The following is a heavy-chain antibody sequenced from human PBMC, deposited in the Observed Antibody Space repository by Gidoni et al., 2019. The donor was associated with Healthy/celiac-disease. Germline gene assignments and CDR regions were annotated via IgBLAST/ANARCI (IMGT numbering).Heavy chain of an antibody. D-gene: IGHD1-1*01. CDR1: GFTFSSYG. J-gene: IGHJ6*02. V-gene: IGHV3-33*01. Sequence: QVQLVESGGGVVQPGRSLRLSCAASGFTFSSYGMHWVRQAPGKGLEWVAVIWYDGSNKYYADSVKGRFTISRDNSKNTLYLQMNSLRAEDTAVYYCARSNDGNGYYYYYGMDVWGQGTTVTVSS. CDR2: IWYDGSNK. CDR3: ARSNDGNGYYYYYGMDV.